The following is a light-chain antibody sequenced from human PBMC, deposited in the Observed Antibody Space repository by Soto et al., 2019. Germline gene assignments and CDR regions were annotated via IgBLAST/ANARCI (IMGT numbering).Light chain of an antibody. CDR1: NVGSKG. J-gene: IGLJ2*01. V-gene: IGLV3-21*02. CDR3: QVWDSSSDHVI. Sequence: SYDLTQPPSVSVAPGQTARLTCGGDNVGSKGVHWFQQRPGQAPVLVVYDDGGRPSGILERFSGSNSGNTATLTIISVEAGDEADYYCQVWDSSSDHVIFGGGTKLTVL. CDR2: DDG.